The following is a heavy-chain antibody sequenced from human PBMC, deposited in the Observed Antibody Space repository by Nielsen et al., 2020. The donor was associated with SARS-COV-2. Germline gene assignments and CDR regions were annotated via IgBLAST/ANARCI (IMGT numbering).Heavy chain of an antibody. CDR2: INTNTGNP. Sequence: ASVKVSCKASGYTFKRNAMNWVRQAPGQGLEWMGWINTNTGNPTYAQGFTSRFVFSLDTSVSTAFLEISSLKAEVTAVYYCARDRGDGYNSGLDYWGQGTLVTISS. D-gene: IGHD5-24*01. V-gene: IGHV7-4-1*02. CDR3: ARDRGDGYNSGLDY. CDR1: GYTFKRNA. J-gene: IGHJ4*02.